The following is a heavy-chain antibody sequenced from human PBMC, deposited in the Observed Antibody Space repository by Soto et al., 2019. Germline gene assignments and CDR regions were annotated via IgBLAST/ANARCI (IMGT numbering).Heavy chain of an antibody. CDR3: ATPSSIAARPGYYYYGMDV. CDR2: IYPGDSDT. J-gene: IGHJ6*02. CDR1: GYSFTSYW. Sequence: GESLKISCKGSGYSFTSYWIGWVRQMPGKGLEWMGIIYPGDSDTRYSPSFQGQVTFSADKSISTAYLQWSSLKASDAAMYYCATPSSIAARPGYYYYGMDVWGQGTTVTVSS. D-gene: IGHD6-6*01. V-gene: IGHV5-51*01.